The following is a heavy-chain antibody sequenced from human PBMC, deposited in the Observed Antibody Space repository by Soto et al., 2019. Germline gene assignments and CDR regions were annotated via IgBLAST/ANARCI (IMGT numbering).Heavy chain of an antibody. CDR3: ARADYGDDDY. D-gene: IGHD4-17*01. V-gene: IGHV1-18*01. J-gene: IGHJ4*02. Sequence: QVQLVQSGAEVKKPGASVKVSCKASGYTFSSYRISWVRQAPGQGPEWMGWIHAYNGDTKYAQKFQDRIIMTTDTSTSTAYMELRSLTSDDTAVYYCARADYGDDDYWGQGTLVTVSS. CDR2: IHAYNGDT. CDR1: GYTFSSYR.